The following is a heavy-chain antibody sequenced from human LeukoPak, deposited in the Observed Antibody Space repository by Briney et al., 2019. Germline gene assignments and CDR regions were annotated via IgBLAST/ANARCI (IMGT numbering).Heavy chain of an antibody. V-gene: IGHV3-53*01. J-gene: IGHJ4*02. D-gene: IGHD4-17*01. CDR1: GFTVSSNY. Sequence: GSLRLSCAASGFTVSSNYMSWVRQAPGKGLEWVSVIYSGGSTYYADSVKGRFTISRDNSKNTLYLQMNSLRAEDTAVYYCARESYGDYVDYWGQGTLVTVSS. CDR3: ARESYGDYVDY. CDR2: IYSGGST.